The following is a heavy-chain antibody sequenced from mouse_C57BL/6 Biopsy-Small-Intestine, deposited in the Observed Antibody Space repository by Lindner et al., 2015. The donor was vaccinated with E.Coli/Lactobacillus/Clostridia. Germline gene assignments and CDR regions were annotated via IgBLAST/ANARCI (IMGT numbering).Heavy chain of an antibody. CDR1: GYTFTAYY. Sequence: SVKVSCKASGYTFTAYYIHWVRQAPGQGLEWMGRFNPHSSDTNLAQKFQGRVTITRDTSASTSYMEMSSLKSEDTAVYFCARAPTASFGVVILYYFDYWGQGSLVTVSS. J-gene: IGHJ2*01. CDR3: ARAPTASFGVVILYYFDY. D-gene: IGHD6-1*01. V-gene: IGHV1-84*02. CDR2: FNPHSSDT.